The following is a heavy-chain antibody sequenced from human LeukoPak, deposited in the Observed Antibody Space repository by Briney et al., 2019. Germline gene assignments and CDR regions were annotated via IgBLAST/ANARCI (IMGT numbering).Heavy chain of an antibody. D-gene: IGHD4-23*01. CDR1: GGSISGSRSY. CDR2: VFHSGTT. CDR3: ARRDYSGDNPVLDY. J-gene: IGHJ4*02. Sequence: SETLSLTCTVSGGSISGSRSYWGWIRQPPGKGLEWIGSVFHSGTTYYNPSLNSRLTISVDTSKNQFSLKLSSVTAADTAVYYCARRDYSGDNPVLDYWGQGTLVTVSS. V-gene: IGHV4-39*01.